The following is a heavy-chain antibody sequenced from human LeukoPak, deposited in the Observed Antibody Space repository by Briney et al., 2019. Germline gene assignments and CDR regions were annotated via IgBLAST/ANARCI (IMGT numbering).Heavy chain of an antibody. CDR3: ARMGGAADS. J-gene: IGHJ5*01. D-gene: IGHD3-16*01. CDR2: IYYSGST. CDR1: GDSISSTFYY. V-gene: IGHV4-39*07. Sequence: SETLSLTCTVSGDSISSTFYYWGWIRQPPGKGLEWIGSIYYSGSTYYNPSLKSRVTISVDTSKNQFSLKLSSVTAADTAVYYCARMGGAADSWGQGTLVTVSS.